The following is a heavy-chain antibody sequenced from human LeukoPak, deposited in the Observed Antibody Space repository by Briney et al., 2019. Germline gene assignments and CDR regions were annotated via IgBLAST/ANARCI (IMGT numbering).Heavy chain of an antibody. D-gene: IGHD5-18*01. J-gene: IGHJ4*02. CDR2: IFYSGST. Sequence: SETLSLTCTVSGGSISSCYWSWIRQPPGKGLEWIGYIFYSGSTNYNPSLKSRVTISVDTSKNQFSLRLSSVTAADTAVYYCAREDTAMVTGYDYWGQGTLVTVSS. V-gene: IGHV4-59*01. CDR1: GGSISSCY. CDR3: AREDTAMVTGYDY.